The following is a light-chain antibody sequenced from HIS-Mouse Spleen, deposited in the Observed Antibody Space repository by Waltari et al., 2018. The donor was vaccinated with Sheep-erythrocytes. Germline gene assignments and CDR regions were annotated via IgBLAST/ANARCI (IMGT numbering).Light chain of an antibody. CDR1: QSVLYSSNNKNY. J-gene: IGKJ4*01. V-gene: IGKV4-1*01. CDR2: WAS. Sequence: DIVMTQSPDSLVVSLGERATINCKSSQSVLYSSNNKNYLAWYQQKPGQPPTLLIYWASTRESGVPDRFSGSGSGTDFTLTISSLQAEDVAVYYCQQYYSTLTFGGGTKVEIK. CDR3: QQYYSTLT.